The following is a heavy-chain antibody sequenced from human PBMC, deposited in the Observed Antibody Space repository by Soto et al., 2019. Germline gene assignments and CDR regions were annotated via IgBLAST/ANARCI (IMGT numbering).Heavy chain of an antibody. CDR1: GFTFSSYW. CDR2: IKQDGSEK. D-gene: IGHD2-15*01. Sequence: PGGSLRLSCAASGFTFSSYWMSWVRQAPGKGLEWVANIKQDGSEKYYVDSVKGRFTISRDNAKNSLYLQMNSLRAEDTAIYYCARPYCSGGSCYNWFDPWGQGTLVTVSS. CDR3: ARPYCSGGSCYNWFDP. V-gene: IGHV3-7*03. J-gene: IGHJ5*02.